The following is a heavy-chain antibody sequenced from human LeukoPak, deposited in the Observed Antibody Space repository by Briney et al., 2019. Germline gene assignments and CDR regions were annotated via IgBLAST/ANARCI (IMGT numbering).Heavy chain of an antibody. CDR1: GYVFTAYY. V-gene: IGHV1-2*02. J-gene: IGHJ4*02. CDR3: ARAAGVVVPAAIDPFAY. CDR2: INPNSGGF. D-gene: IGHD2-2*01. Sequence: ASVKVSYKTSGYVFTAYYIHWVRQAPGQGLEWVGWINPNSGGFNSAQKFQGRVTMTRDTSISTAYMELSRLRSDDTAVYYCARAAGVVVPAAIDPFAYWGQGTLVTVSS.